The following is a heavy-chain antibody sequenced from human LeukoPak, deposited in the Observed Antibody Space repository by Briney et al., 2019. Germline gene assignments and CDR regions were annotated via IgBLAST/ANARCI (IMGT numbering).Heavy chain of an antibody. Sequence: PGGSLRLSCAASGFTFSSYAMSWVRQAPGKGLEWFPAISGSGGSTYYADSVKGRFTISRDNSMNTLYLQMNSLRAEDTAVYYCAKALAVAGHYYFDYWGQGTLVTVSS. J-gene: IGHJ4*02. V-gene: IGHV3-23*01. CDR2: ISGSGGST. CDR3: AKALAVAGHYYFDY. CDR1: GFTFSSYA. D-gene: IGHD6-19*01.